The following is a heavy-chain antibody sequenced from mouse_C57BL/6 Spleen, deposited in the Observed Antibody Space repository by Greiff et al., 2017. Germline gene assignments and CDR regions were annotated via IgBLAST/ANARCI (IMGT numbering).Heavy chain of an antibody. CDR2: INPNNGGT. CDR3: ASNPYYYYGSSPGYAMDY. D-gene: IGHD1-1*01. CDR1: GYTFTDYN. V-gene: IGHV1-22*01. Sequence: EVKLQQSGPELVKPGASVKMSCKASGYTFTDYNMHWVKQSHGKSLEWIGYINPNNGGTSYNQKFKGKATLTVNKSSSTAYMELRSLTSEDSAVYYCASNPYYYYGSSPGYAMDYWGQGTSVTVSS. J-gene: IGHJ4*01.